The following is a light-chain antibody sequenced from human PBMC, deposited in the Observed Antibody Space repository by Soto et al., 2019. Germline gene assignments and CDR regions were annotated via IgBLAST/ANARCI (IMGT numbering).Light chain of an antibody. J-gene: IGLJ2*01. CDR1: SSDVGGYNY. V-gene: IGLV2-14*01. Sequence: QSALTQPASVSGSPGQSITISCPGTSSDVGGYNYVSWYQQHPGNAPKLMIYEVSNRPSGVYNRFSGSKSGNTASLTISGLQAEDEADYYCSSYTSSTPVVFGGGTKLPVL. CDR3: SSYTSSTPVV. CDR2: EVS.